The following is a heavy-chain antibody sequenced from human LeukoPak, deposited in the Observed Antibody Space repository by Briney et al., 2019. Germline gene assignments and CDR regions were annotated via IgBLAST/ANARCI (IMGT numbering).Heavy chain of an antibody. CDR1: GFTFSSYG. CDR3: APRGGAARYSVFDP. V-gene: IGHV3-30*02. Sequence: PGGSLRLSCAASGFTFSSYGMHWVRQASGKGLEWVAFIRYDGSNKYYADSVKGRFTISRDNSKNTLYLQMNSLRAEDTAVYYCAPRGGAARYSVFDPWGQGTLVTVSS. J-gene: IGHJ5*02. CDR2: IRYDGSNK. D-gene: IGHD5/OR15-5a*01.